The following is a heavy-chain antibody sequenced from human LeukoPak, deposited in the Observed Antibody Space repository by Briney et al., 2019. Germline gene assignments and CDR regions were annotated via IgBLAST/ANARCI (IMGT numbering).Heavy chain of an antibody. CDR1: GGTFSSYA. D-gene: IGHD6-13*01. J-gene: IGHJ6*03. Sequence: SVKVSCKTSGGTFSSYAITWVRQTPGQGLEWMGGIIPIFGTTNYAQKFQDRVTITADKSTSTACMKLSSLRSEDTAVYYCARVVGLTGYSSNWYSGYYYYMDVWGKGTTVTVSS. CDR3: ARVVGLTGYSSNWYSGYYYYMDV. CDR2: IIPIFGTT. V-gene: IGHV1-69*06.